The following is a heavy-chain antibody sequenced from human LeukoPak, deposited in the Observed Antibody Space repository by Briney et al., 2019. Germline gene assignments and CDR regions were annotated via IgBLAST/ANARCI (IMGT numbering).Heavy chain of an antibody. J-gene: IGHJ5*02. Sequence: SETLSLTCTVSGDSVSSSSYYWGWIRRPPGKGLEWIGSRYYSGSTDYNPSLKSRVTISVDTSKNQFSLKLSSVTAADTAVYYCAREEYSSGHTGGCFDPWGQGTLVTVSS. V-gene: IGHV4-39*02. CDR1: GDSVSSSSYY. CDR3: AREEYSSGHTGGCFDP. CDR2: RYYSGST. D-gene: IGHD6-19*01.